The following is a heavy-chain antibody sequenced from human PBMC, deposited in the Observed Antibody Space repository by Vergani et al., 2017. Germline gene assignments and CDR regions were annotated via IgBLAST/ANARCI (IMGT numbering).Heavy chain of an antibody. CDR2: IIPIFGTA. D-gene: IGHD3-22*01. CDR1: GGTFSSYA. CDR3: ATLLSSYYYDRSGNTGAFDI. V-gene: IGHV1-69*13. J-gene: IGHJ3*02. Sequence: QVQLVQSGAEVKKPGSSVKVSCKASGGTFSSYAISWVRQAPGQGLEWMGRIIPIFGTANYAQKFQGRVTITADESTSTAYMELSSLRSEDTAVYYCATLLSSYYYDRSGNTGAFDIWGQGTMVTVSS.